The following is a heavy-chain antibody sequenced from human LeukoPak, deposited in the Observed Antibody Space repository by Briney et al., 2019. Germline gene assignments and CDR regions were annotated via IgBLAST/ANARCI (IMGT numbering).Heavy chain of an antibody. J-gene: IGHJ6*03. CDR1: GFTFSSYA. D-gene: IGHD2-2*01. CDR3: ARDLVVVVPAALDYYYYYMDV. V-gene: IGHV3-30-3*01. CDR2: IPYDGSNK. Sequence: GRSLRPSCAASGFTFSSYAMHWVRQAPGKGLEWVAVIPYDGSNKYYADSVKGRFTISRDNSKNTLYLQMNSLRAEDTAVYYCARDLVVVVPAALDYYYYYMDVWGKGTTVTVSS.